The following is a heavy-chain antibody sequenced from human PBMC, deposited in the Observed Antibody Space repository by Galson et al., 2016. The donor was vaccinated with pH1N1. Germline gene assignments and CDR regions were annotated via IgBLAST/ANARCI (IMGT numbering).Heavy chain of an antibody. CDR2: IIPIFNTA. Sequence: SVKVSCKASGGTFGSYGIDWVRQAPGQGLEWMGGIIPIFNTAKYAQNFQGRVTITADESTTTAYMELSSLRSEDTAVYYCAREDYYDTDLSDWYFDLWGRGTLLTVSS. D-gene: IGHD3-22*01. CDR3: AREDYYDTDLSDWYFDL. CDR1: GGTFGSYG. J-gene: IGHJ2*01. V-gene: IGHV1-69*13.